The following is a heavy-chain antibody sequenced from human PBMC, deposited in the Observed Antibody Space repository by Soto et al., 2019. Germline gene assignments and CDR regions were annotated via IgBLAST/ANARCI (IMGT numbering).Heavy chain of an antibody. CDR2: IYYSGST. J-gene: IGHJ4*02. CDR3: ARDYGGDFLDY. Sequence: SETLSLTCTVSGGSISSYYWSWIRQPPGKGLEWIGYIYYSGSTNYNPSLKSRVTISVDTSKNQFSLKLSSVTAADTAVYYCARDYGGDFLDYWSQGTLVTVSS. V-gene: IGHV4-59*01. D-gene: IGHD2-21*02. CDR1: GGSISSYY.